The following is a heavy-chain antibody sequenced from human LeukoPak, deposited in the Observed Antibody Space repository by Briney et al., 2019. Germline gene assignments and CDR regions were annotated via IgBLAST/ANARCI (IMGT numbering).Heavy chain of an antibody. CDR1: GGTFSRYA. CDR3: ARGWLAETMVVTPYNY. V-gene: IGHV1-69*13. J-gene: IGHJ4*02. D-gene: IGHD4-23*01. Sequence: SVTVSFKASGGTFSRYAINWVRQAPGQGLEWMGGIIPLFGTANYAQKFQGRVTITAVESMSTAYMELSSLRSEDTAVYYCARGWLAETMVVTPYNYWGQGTLVTVSS. CDR2: IIPLFGTA.